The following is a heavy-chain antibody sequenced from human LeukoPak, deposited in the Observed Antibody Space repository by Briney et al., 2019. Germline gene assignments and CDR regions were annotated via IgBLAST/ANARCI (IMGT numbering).Heavy chain of an antibody. CDR2: TRYDETLK. Sequence: GGSLRLSCAASGFTFSHYGMHWVRQAPGKGLEWVAFTRYDETLKYYAGSVRGRFTISRDNSKNTLYLQMNSLRTEDTAIYYCTKYRSGNFDYYPDLDSWGQGILVTVSS. CDR1: GFTFSHYG. V-gene: IGHV3-30*02. J-gene: IGHJ4*02. CDR3: TKYRSGNFDYYPDLDS. D-gene: IGHD3-9*01.